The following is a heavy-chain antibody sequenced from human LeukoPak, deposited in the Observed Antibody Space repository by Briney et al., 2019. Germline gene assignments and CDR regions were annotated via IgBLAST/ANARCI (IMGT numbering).Heavy chain of an antibody. CDR1: GYTFTNYE. CDR2: MNPNSGNT. D-gene: IGHD5-18*01. J-gene: IGHJ6*02. CDR3: ARDRTANAHWYGMDV. Sequence: ASVKVSCEASGYTFTNYEINWVRQATGQGLEWMGWMNPNSGNTGYAQKFQGRVTISRNTSISTAYMELSSLRSEDTAVYYCARDRTANAHWYGMDVWGQGTTVTVSS. V-gene: IGHV1-8*01.